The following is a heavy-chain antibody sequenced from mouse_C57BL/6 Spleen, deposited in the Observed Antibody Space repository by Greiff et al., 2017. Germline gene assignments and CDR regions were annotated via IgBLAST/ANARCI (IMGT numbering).Heavy chain of an antibody. D-gene: IGHD1-1*01. V-gene: IGHV5-17*01. CDR2: ISSGSSTI. CDR1: GFTFSDYG. CDR3: AGSSYDAMDY. Sequence: EVHLVESGGGLVKPGGSLKLSCAASGFTFSDYGMHWVRQAPEQGLEWVAYISSGSSTIYYADTVKGRFTISRDNAKNTLFLQMTSLRSEDTAMYYCAGSSYDAMDYWGQGTSVTVSS. J-gene: IGHJ4*01.